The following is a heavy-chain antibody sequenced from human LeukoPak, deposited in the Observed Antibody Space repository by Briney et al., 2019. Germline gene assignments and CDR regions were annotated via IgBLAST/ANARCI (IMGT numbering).Heavy chain of an antibody. CDR3: ARGQYYFDY. CDR1: GGSFSGYY. Sequence: PSETLSLTCAVYGGSFSGYYWSWIRQPPGKGLEWIGEINHSGSTNHNPSLKSRVTISVDTSKNQFSLKLSSVTAADTAVYYCARGQYYFDYWGQGTLVTVSS. CDR2: INHSGST. V-gene: IGHV4-34*01. D-gene: IGHD6-19*01. J-gene: IGHJ4*02.